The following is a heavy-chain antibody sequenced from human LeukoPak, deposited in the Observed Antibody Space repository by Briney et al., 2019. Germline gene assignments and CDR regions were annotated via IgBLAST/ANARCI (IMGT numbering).Heavy chain of an antibody. J-gene: IGHJ6*04. V-gene: IGHV3-30*18. Sequence: GGSLRLSCAASGFTFSSYGMRWVRQAPGKGLEWVAVISYDGSNKYYADSVKGRFTISRDNSKNTLYLQMNSLRAEDTAVYYCAKGGRGYCSGGSCYDSVSPEGLGYYYGMDVWGKGTTVTVSS. CDR1: GFTFSSYG. CDR2: ISYDGSNK. D-gene: IGHD2-15*01. CDR3: AKGGRGYCSGGSCYDSVSPEGLGYYYGMDV.